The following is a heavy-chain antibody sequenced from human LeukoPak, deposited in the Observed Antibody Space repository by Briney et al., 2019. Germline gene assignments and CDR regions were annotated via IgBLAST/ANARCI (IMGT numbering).Heavy chain of an antibody. V-gene: IGHV3-49*04. CDR3: SGDYYDSKSYYDY. CDR1: GFTFGDYV. D-gene: IGHD3-22*01. Sequence: PGGSLRLSCTASGFTFGDYVMNWVRQAPGKGLEWVGLIRSKAYGGTTEYAASVKGRFIISRDDSKSIAYLQMNSLKTEDTAVYYCSGDYYDSKSYYDYWGQGTLVTVSS. CDR2: IRSKAYGGTT. J-gene: IGHJ4*02.